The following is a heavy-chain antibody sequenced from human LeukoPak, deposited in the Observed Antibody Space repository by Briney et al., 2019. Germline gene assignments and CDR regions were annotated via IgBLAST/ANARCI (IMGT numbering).Heavy chain of an antibody. Sequence: TSETLSLTCTVSGGSISSYYWSWIRQPAGKGLEWIGRIYTSGSTNYNPSLKSRVTMSVDTSKNQFSLKLSSVTAADTAVYYCARALVSKHDYYMDVWGKGTTVTVSS. CDR2: IYTSGST. J-gene: IGHJ6*03. CDR1: GGSISSYY. D-gene: IGHD6-6*01. V-gene: IGHV4-4*07. CDR3: ARALVSKHDYYMDV.